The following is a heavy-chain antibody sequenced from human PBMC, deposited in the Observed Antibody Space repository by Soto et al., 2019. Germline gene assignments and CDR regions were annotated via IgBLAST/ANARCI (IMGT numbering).Heavy chain of an antibody. CDR2: ISAYNGNT. J-gene: IGHJ6*02. CDR1: GYTFTSYG. V-gene: IGHV1-18*04. CDR3: ARDGTVVVPAAIHGYYYYGMDV. Sequence: ASVKVSCKASGYTFTSYGISWVRQAPGQGLEWMGWISAYNGNTNYAQKLQGRVTMTTDTSTSTAYMELRSLRSDDTAVYYCARDGTVVVPAAIHGYYYYGMDVWGQGTTVTVSS. D-gene: IGHD2-2*02.